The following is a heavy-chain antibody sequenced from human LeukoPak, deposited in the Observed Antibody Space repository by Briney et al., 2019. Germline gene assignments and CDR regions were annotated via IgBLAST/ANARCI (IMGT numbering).Heavy chain of an antibody. CDR3: ARGRLQGYCSSTSCYTFFDY. V-gene: IGHV4-34*01. J-gene: IGHJ4*02. D-gene: IGHD2-2*02. CDR2: INHSGST. Sequence: SETLSLTCAVYGGSFSGYYWSWIHQPPGKGLQWIGEINHSGSTNYNPSLKSRVTISVDTSKNQFSLKLSSVTAADTAVYYCARGRLQGYCSSTSCYTFFDYWGQGTLVTVSS. CDR1: GGSFSGYY.